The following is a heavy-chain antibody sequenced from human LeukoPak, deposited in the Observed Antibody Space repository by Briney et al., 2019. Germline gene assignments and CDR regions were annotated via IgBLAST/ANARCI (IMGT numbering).Heavy chain of an antibody. Sequence: SEILSLTCAVYGGSFSGYYWSWIRQPPGKGLEWIGSIYYSGSTYYNPSLKSRVTISVDTSKNQFSLKLSSVTAADTAVYYCTRRGYDSSGYYYAYWGQGTLVTVSS. CDR2: IYYSGST. D-gene: IGHD3-22*01. V-gene: IGHV4-34*01. CDR1: GGSFSGYY. J-gene: IGHJ4*02. CDR3: TRRGYDSSGYYYAY.